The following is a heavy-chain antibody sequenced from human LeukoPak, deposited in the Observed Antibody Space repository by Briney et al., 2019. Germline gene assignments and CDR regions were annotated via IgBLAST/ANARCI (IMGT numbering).Heavy chain of an antibody. CDR3: ARGRTESTDYYYYGMDV. CDR2: INYSGST. V-gene: IGHV4-34*01. Sequence: SETLSLTCAVYGGSFSGYYWSWIRQPPGKGLEWIGEINYSGSTNYNPSLKSRVTISVDTSKNQFSLKLSSVTAADTAVYYCARGRTESTDYYYYGMDVWGQGTTVTVSS. J-gene: IGHJ6*02. D-gene: IGHD3/OR15-3a*01. CDR1: GGSFSGYY.